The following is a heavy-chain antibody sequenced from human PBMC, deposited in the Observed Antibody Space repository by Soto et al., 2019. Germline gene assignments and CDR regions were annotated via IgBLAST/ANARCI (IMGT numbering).Heavy chain of an antibody. Sequence: SVKVSCKASGGTFSSYSISWVRQAPGQGLEWMGGIIPIFGTANYAQKFQGRVTITADESTSTAYMELSSLRSEDTAVYYCARDSTAYNWNKGRRFDIWGQGTMVTVSS. CDR2: IIPIFGTA. CDR3: ARDSTAYNWNKGRRFDI. J-gene: IGHJ3*02. D-gene: IGHD1-20*01. CDR1: GGTFSSYS. V-gene: IGHV1-69*13.